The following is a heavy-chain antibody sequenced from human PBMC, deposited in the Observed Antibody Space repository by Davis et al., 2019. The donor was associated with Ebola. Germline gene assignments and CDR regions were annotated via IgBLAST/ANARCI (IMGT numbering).Heavy chain of an antibody. CDR2: INSDGSST. Sequence: HTGGSLRLSCAASGFTFSSYWMHWVRQAPGKGLVWVSLINSDGSSTSYADSVKGRFTISRDNAKNTLYLQMNSLRAEDTAVYYCAREGLPYYYYGMDVWGQGTTVTVSS. V-gene: IGHV3-74*01. CDR3: AREGLPYYYYGMDV. CDR1: GFTFSSYW. D-gene: IGHD5-18*01. J-gene: IGHJ6*02.